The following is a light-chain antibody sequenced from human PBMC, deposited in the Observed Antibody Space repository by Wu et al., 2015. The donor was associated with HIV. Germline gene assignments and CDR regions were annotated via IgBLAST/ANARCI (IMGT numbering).Light chain of an antibody. J-gene: IGKJ2*03. CDR2: GGS. Sequence: EIVLTQFPGTLSLSPGEGATLSCRASQSVISTAYVTWYQQKPGQAPRVVIYGGSTRAAGVPDRFAGSASGTDFTLTISRLEPEDFAVYYCQLYDRSPPLYSFGQGTKLEIK. V-gene: IGKV3-20*01. CDR3: QLYDRSPPLYS. CDR1: QSVISTAY.